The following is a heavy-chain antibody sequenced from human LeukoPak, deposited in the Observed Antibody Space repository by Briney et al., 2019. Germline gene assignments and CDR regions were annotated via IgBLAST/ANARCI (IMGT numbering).Heavy chain of an antibody. V-gene: IGHV3-21*01. Sequence: GGSLRLSCAASGFTFSSYSMNWVRQAPWKGLEWVSSISSSSSYIYYADSVKGRFTISRDNAKNSLYLQMNSLRAEDTAVYYCARDYGGDGYNYPMDVWGQGTTVTLSS. CDR2: ISSSSSYI. D-gene: IGHD5-24*01. CDR3: ARDYGGDGYNYPMDV. CDR1: GFTFSSYS. J-gene: IGHJ6*02.